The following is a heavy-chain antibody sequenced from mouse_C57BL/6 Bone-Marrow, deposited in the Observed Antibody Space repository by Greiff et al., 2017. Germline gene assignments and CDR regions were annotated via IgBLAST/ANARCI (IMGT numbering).Heavy chain of an antibody. CDR2: ISSGSSTI. D-gene: IGHD2-3*01. Sequence: EVMLVESGGGLVKPGGSLKLSCAASGFTFSDYGMHWVRQAPEKGLEWVAYISSGSSTIYYADTVKGRFTISRDNAKNTPFLQMTSLRSEDTALYYCARWLLPLDYWGQGTTLTVSS. CDR1: GFTFSDYG. CDR3: ARWLLPLDY. V-gene: IGHV5-17*01. J-gene: IGHJ2*01.